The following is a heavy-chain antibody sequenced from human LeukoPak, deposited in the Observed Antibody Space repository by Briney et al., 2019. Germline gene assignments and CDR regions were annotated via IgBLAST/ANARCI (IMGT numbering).Heavy chain of an antibody. CDR2: IIPILGTA. V-gene: IGHV1-69*06. CDR3: ARDNCGGDCYPDY. D-gene: IGHD2-21*02. Sequence: ASVKVSCKASGGTFSSYAISWVRQAPGQGLEWMGGIIPILGTANYAQKFQGRVTITADKYTSTAYMELSSLRSEDTAVYYCARDNCGGDCYPDYWGQGTLVTVSS. CDR1: GGTFSSYA. J-gene: IGHJ4*02.